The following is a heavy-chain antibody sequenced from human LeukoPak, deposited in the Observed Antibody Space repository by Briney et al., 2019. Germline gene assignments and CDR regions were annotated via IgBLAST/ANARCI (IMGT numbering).Heavy chain of an antibody. CDR2: IYYSGST. Sequence: SETLSLTCTVSGGSISSGGYYWSWIRQHPGKGLEWIGYIYYSGSTYYNPSLKSRVTISVDTSKNQFSLKLSSVTAADTAVYYCAREVVVVTSPMSTNWYFDLWGRGTLVTVYS. J-gene: IGHJ2*01. V-gene: IGHV4-31*03. D-gene: IGHD2-21*02. CDR3: AREVVVVTSPMSTNWYFDL. CDR1: GGSISSGGYY.